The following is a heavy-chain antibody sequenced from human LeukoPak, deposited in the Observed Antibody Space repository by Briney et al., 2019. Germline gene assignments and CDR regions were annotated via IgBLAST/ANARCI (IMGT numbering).Heavy chain of an antibody. D-gene: IGHD6-13*01. V-gene: IGHV4-4*07. CDR1: GGSISRYY. Sequence: SETLSLTYTVSGGSISRYYWSWIRQPAEQGLEWIGRIYTNADTKYNPSLKSRVTMSVDTSKNQLSLKVRSVTAADTAVYYCARAAAAAGGQYFDYWGQGTVVTVSS. CDR2: IYTNADT. J-gene: IGHJ4*02. CDR3: ARAAAAAGGQYFDY.